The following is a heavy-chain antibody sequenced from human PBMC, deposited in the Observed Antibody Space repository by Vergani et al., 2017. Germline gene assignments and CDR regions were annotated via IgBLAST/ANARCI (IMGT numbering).Heavy chain of an antibody. CDR1: GYTFTNYY. CDR3: ARGGRGYSCGSRLGY. CDR2: INPSGGST. V-gene: IGHV1-46*01. J-gene: IGHJ4*02. Sequence: QVLLVQSGAEVKKPGASVRVSCKTSGYTFTNYYIHWVRQAPGQGLEWMGIINPSGGSTTYAQQFQGRLTMTRDTSTSTAYMELSSLRSEDTAVYYCARGGRGYSCGSRLGYWGQGTLVTVSS. D-gene: IGHD5-18*01.